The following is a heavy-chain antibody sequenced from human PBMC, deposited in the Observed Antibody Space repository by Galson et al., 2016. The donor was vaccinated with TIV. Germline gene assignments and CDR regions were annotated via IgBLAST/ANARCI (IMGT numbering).Heavy chain of an antibody. CDR3: ARVSREGGERSTAFQH. Sequence: SVKVSCKASGYNFSKYDINWVRQAAGQGLEWMGWMNPNTGDTGYAERFQGRLTMTSDTSLNTAFMDLRGLRSEDAAVYVCARVSREGGERSTAFQHWGQGTLITVS. J-gene: IGHJ1*01. CDR1: GYNFSKYD. V-gene: IGHV1-8*01. D-gene: IGHD4-17*01. CDR2: MNPNTGDT.